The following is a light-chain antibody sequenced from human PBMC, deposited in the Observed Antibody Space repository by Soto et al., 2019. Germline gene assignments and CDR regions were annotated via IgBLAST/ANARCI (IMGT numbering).Light chain of an antibody. V-gene: IGLV1-44*01. CDR3: AAWDDSLTDYV. CDR1: SSNIGRNT. CDR2: RNN. J-gene: IGLJ1*01. Sequence: QSVLTQAPSASETPGQRVTISCSGGSSNIGRNTVNWYQQLPRTAPKLLIYRNNRRPSGVPDRFSGSKSGTSASLAISGLQSEDEADYYCAAWDDSLTDYVFGTGTKLTVL.